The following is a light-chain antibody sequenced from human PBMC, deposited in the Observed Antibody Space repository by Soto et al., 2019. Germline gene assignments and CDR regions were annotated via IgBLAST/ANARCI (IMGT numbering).Light chain of an antibody. J-gene: IGKJ3*01. CDR2: LGS. Sequence: TESPRARPIPPCEAAPIPFRASHWFLHSNGYNYLDWYLQKPGQSPQLLIYLGSNRASGVPDRFSGSGSGTDFTLKISRVEAEDFGVYYCMQYLQTPLTFGPGTKVDIK. CDR1: HWFLHSNGYNY. V-gene: IGKV2-28*01. CDR3: MQYLQTPLT.